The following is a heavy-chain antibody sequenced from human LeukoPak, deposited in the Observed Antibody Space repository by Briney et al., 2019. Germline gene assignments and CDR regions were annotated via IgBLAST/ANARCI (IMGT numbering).Heavy chain of an antibody. J-gene: IGHJ4*02. CDR3: ARGTLLTRDSGSPVFAY. CDR2: VSTTSKTI. Sequence: GGSLILSCAASGFTFNDYYMTWIRQAPGKGLEWIAYVSTTSKTIYYAESVKGRFSISRDNAKNSVSLQMNSLRDDDTAVYYCARGTLLTRDSGSPVFAYWGQGTQVTVSS. D-gene: IGHD3-22*01. V-gene: IGHV3-11*01. CDR1: GFTFNDYY.